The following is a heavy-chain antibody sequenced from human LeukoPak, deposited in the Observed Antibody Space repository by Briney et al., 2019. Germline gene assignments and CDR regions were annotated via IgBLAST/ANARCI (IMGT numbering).Heavy chain of an antibody. Sequence: GGSLRLSCAASGFTFSSYGMHWVRQAPGKGLEWVAVISYDGSNKYYADSVKGRFTISRDNSKNTLYLQMNSLRAEDTAVYYCASGVPAAIYWGQGTLVTVSS. CDR2: ISYDGSNK. V-gene: IGHV3-30*03. J-gene: IGHJ4*02. CDR1: GFTFSSYG. D-gene: IGHD2-2*01. CDR3: ASGVPAAIY.